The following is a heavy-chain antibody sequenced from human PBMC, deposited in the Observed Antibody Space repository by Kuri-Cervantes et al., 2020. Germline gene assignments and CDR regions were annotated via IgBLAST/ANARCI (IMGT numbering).Heavy chain of an antibody. V-gene: IGHV1-18*01. J-gene: IGHJ3*02. D-gene: IGHD3-10*01. CDR2: INVYNGNT. Sequence: ASVKVSCKASGYTFTSYDITWVRQAPGQGLEWMGWINVYNGNTNYAQTFQGRVTMTADTSTTTAYMELGSLRSDDTAVYYCARDQWFGAGAFDIWGQGTLVTVSS. CDR3: ARDQWFGAGAFDI. CDR1: GYTFTSYD.